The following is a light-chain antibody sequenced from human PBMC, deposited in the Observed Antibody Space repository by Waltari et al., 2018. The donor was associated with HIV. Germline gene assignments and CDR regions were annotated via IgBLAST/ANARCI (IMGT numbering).Light chain of an antibody. J-gene: IGLJ1*01. CDR2: SND. Sequence: QSVLTQPPSASATPGPRFTISCSGSSSTIGSNTVNGYQQFSGTAPKLLIASNDQRPSGVPDRFSGSKSGTSASLAITGLQSEDEADYYCAAWDDNLDAYVFGTGTKVTVL. CDR3: AAWDDNLDAYV. V-gene: IGLV1-44*01. CDR1: SSTIGSNT.